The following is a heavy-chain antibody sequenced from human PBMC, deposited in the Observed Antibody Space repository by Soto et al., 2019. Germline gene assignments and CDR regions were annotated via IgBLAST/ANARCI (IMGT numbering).Heavy chain of an antibody. CDR2: ISFNGRNT. CDR1: DFSFNTYA. Sequence: LILSCAASDFSFNTYAMHWVRQAPGKGLEWVAVISFNGRNTYYADSVKGRFTVSRDNSKNTLYLQMTSLKTDDTAVYFCARDRTEGYGDSGVDIWGQGTMVTVSS. V-gene: IGHV3-30*04. J-gene: IGHJ3*02. CDR3: ARDRTEGYGDSGVDI. D-gene: IGHD4-17*01.